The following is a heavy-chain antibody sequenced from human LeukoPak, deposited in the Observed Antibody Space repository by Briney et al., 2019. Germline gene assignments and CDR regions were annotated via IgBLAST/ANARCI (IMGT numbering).Heavy chain of an antibody. CDR2: IYPGDSDT. V-gene: IGHV5-51*01. CDR1: GYSFTTSW. J-gene: IGHJ6*02. Sequence: GESLKISCKGSGYSFTTSWIGWVRQKPGKGLEWMGIIYPGDSDTRYSPSFQGQVTISADKSISTAYLQWSSLKASDTAMYYCATAGYYYGMDVWGQGTTVTVSS. CDR3: ATAGYYYGMDV.